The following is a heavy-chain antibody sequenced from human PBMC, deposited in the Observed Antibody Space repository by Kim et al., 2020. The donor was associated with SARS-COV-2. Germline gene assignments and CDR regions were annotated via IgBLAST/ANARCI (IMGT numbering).Heavy chain of an antibody. J-gene: IGHJ6*02. V-gene: IGHV5-51*01. D-gene: IGHD1-26*01. CDR3: ARSYYYYYYGMDV. Sequence: YSPSFQSQVTISADKSISTAYLQWSSLKASDTAMYYCARSYYYYYYGMDVWGQGTTVTVSS.